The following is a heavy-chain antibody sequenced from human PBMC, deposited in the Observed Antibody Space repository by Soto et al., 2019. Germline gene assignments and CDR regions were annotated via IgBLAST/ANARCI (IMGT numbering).Heavy chain of an antibody. J-gene: IGHJ5*02. CDR1: GYSFNNYG. V-gene: IGHV1-18*01. CDR3: ARDIYERREGAGIRHWFDP. Sequence: QVLLVQSGAEVKKPGASVNVSCKASGYSFNNYGLAWVRQAPGQGLEWLGWISPNSLYANYAQRFQGRVTMATDSSTGTAYMELRSLRSDDTAVYFCARDIYERREGAGIRHWFDPWGQGTLVTVSS. CDR2: ISPNSLYA. D-gene: IGHD6-13*01.